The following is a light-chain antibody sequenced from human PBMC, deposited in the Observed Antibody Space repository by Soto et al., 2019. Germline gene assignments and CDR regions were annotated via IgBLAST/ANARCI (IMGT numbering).Light chain of an antibody. CDR1: SSDVGAYNY. CDR3: SSYTSSSPLYV. J-gene: IGLJ1*01. Sequence: QLVLIQPASVSGSPGQSITISCTGSSSDVGAYNYVSWYQQHPGKAPKVLIYEVSNRPSGVSNRFSGSKSGNTASLTISGLQAEDEADYYCSSYTSSSPLYVFGTGTKLTVL. V-gene: IGLV2-14*01. CDR2: EVS.